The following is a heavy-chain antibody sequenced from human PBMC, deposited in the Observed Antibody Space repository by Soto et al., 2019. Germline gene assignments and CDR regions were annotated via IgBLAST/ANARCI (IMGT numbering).Heavy chain of an antibody. Sequence: SETLSLTCTVSCDSISSGGYSWSWIRQPPQKGLEWIGYIYHTGSTSYSPSLKSRVTISVDKSKNQFSLILNSVTASDTAMYYCARSIAAADHFDYWGQGTLVTVSS. CDR2: IYHTGST. CDR1: CDSISSGGYS. CDR3: ARSIAAADHFDY. J-gene: IGHJ4*02. D-gene: IGHD6-13*01. V-gene: IGHV4-30-2*01.